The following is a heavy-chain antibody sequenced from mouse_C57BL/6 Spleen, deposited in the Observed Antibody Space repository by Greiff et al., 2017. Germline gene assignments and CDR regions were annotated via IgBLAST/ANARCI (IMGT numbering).Heavy chain of an antibody. Sequence: QVHVKQSGAELARPGASVKLSCKASGYTFTSYGISWVKQRTGQGLEWIGEIYPRSGNTYYNEKFKGKATLTADTSSSTAYMELRSLTSEDSAVYFCAGSRAAGAVDYWGQGTSVTVSS. CDR3: AGSRAAGAVDY. D-gene: IGHD6-1*01. CDR2: IYPRSGNT. CDR1: GYTFTSYG. J-gene: IGHJ4*01. V-gene: IGHV1-81*01.